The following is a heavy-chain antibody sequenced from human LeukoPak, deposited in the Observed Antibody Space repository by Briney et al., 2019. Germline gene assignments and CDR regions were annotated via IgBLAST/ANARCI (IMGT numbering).Heavy chain of an antibody. D-gene: IGHD6-13*01. CDR3: ARDRRYSSSSEGGRYYYGMDV. CDR1: GFTFSSYA. CDR2: ISYDGSNK. V-gene: IGHV3-30*04. Sequence: GRSLRLSCAASGFTFSSYAMHWVRQAPGKGLEWVAVISYDGSNKYYADSVKGRFTISRDNSKNTLYLQMNSLRAEDTAVYYCARDRRYSSSSEGGRYYYGMDVWGQGTTVTVSS. J-gene: IGHJ6*02.